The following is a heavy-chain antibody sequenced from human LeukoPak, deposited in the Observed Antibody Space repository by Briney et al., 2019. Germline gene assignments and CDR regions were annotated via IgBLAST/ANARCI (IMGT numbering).Heavy chain of an antibody. CDR1: GGTFSSYA. CDR3: ARDTIDSSSWFNWFDP. D-gene: IGHD6-13*01. CDR2: IIPIFGTA. Sequence: ASVKVSFKASGGTFSSYAISWVRQAPGQGLEWMGGIIPIFGTANYAQKFQGRVTITTDESTSTAYMELSSLRSEDTAVYYCARDTIDSSSWFNWFDPWGQGTLVTVSS. V-gene: IGHV1-69*05. J-gene: IGHJ5*02.